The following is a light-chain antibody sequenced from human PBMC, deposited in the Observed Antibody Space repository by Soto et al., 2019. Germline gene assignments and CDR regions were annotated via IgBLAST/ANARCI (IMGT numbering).Light chain of an antibody. CDR1: NNDVGAYNY. CDR2: DVS. CDR3: SSYTRSSTVV. V-gene: IGLV2-14*03. Sequence: QSALTQPASVSGSPGQSITISCTGSNNDVGAYNYVSWYQQHPGKAPKTTIYDVSNRPSGVSNRFSGSKSGNTASLTISGLQAEDEADYYCSSYTRSSTVVFGGGTKVTVL. J-gene: IGLJ3*02.